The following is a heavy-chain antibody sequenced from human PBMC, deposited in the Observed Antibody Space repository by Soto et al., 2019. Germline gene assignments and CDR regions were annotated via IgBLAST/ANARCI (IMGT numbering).Heavy chain of an antibody. CDR2: ISSSSSYI. D-gene: IGHD6-19*01. Sequence: EVQLVESGGGLVKPGGSLRLSCAASGFTFSSYSMNWVRQAPGKGLEWVSSISSSSSYIYYADSVKGRFTISRDNAKNSLYLQMNSLRAEDTAVYYCARAGIAVATFDYWGQGTLVTVSS. CDR1: GFTFSSYS. CDR3: ARAGIAVATFDY. J-gene: IGHJ4*02. V-gene: IGHV3-21*01.